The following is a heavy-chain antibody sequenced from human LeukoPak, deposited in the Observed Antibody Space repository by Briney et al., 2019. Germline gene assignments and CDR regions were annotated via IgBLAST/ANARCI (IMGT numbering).Heavy chain of an antibody. V-gene: IGHV4-4*02. CDR1: GGSISSSNW. CDR2: IYHSGST. J-gene: IGHJ3*02. D-gene: IGHD3-9*01. CDR3: ARNTAKRYDILTVGGPHAFDI. Sequence: PSETLSLTCAVSGGSISSSNWWSWVRQPPGKGLEWIEEIYHSGSTNYNPSLKSRVTISVDKSKNQFSLKLSSVTAADTAVYYSARNTAKRYDILTVGGPHAFDIWGQGTMVTVSS.